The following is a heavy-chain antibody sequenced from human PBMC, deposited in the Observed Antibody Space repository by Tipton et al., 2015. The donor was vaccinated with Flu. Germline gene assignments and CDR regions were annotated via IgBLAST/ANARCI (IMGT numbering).Heavy chain of an antibody. CDR2: VFYGGST. CDR1: GGSMSGYY. CDR3: ARGHGSTDTYLDS. Sequence: GLVKPSETLSLTCAVSGGSMSGYYWSWIRQSPGKGLEWIGFVFYGGSTNYNPSLQSRVTMSLDMSRNHFSLEMTSVTAADTALYYCARGHGSTDTYLDSWGQQTVVTVSS. V-gene: IGHV4-59*12. J-gene: IGHJ4*01. D-gene: IGHD5-24*01.